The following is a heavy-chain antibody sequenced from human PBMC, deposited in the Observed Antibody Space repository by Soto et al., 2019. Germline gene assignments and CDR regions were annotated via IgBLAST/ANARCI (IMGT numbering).Heavy chain of an antibody. CDR1: GGSISTVDYW. CDR2: IYDGGRT. J-gene: IGHJ4*02. D-gene: IGHD7-27*01. CDR3: ARGPSGDKVDS. V-gene: IGHV4-30-4*01. Sequence: QVQLQESGPGLVKPSQTLSLTCTVSGGSISTVDYWWSWIRQSPDMGLEWIGHIYDGGRTYNNPSLESRVTMSVDTSKSQPSLTLSSVSDADTAVYYCARGPSGDKVDSWGQGTLVTVSS.